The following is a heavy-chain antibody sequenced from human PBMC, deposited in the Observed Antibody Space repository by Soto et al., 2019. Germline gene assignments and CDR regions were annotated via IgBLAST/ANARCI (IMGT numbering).Heavy chain of an antibody. Sequence: KPGGSLRLSCEVSGFNSIFAWMNWARQGPGKGLEWIARIKSKDSGETTDYAAPVKGRFSISRDDSRNTVYLQMNSLNTEDTAMYXCVATYAGTPARPYLDLWGQGTLVTVSS. J-gene: IGHJ5*02. CDR2: IKSKDSGETT. CDR1: GFNSIFAW. V-gene: IGHV3-15*01. CDR3: VATYAGTPARPYLDL. D-gene: IGHD3-16*01.